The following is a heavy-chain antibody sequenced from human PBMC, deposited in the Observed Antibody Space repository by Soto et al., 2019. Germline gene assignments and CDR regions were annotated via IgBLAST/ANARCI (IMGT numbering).Heavy chain of an antibody. D-gene: IGHD6-6*01. J-gene: IGHJ6*02. CDR3: ARERVSKSMGV. Sequence: PGGSLRLSCAASGFTFSNYWMTWVRQAPGKGLEWVANIRQDGSEGSYVDSVKGRFTISRDNAKVSLFLQMNSLRAEDTAVYYCARERVSKSMGVWGQGTTVTVSS. V-gene: IGHV3-7*03. CDR1: GFTFSNYW. CDR2: IRQDGSEG.